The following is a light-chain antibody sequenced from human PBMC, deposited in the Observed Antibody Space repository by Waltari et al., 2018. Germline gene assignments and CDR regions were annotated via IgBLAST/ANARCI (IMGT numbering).Light chain of an antibody. CDR2: GNR. V-gene: IGLV1-40*01. CDR3: QSYDSSLSGYVV. J-gene: IGLJ2*01. CDR1: SSNIGAGYA. Sequence: QSVLTQPPSVSGAPGQRVTISCPGSSSNIGAGYAVHWYQQLPGPAPKPLIYGNRNRPSGVPDRFSGSKSGTSASLAITGLQAEDEADYYCQSYDSSLSGYVVFGGGTKLTVL.